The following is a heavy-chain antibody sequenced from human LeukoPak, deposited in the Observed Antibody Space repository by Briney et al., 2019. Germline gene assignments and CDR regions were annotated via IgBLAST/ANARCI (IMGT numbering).Heavy chain of an antibody. CDR1: GFTLSSYA. J-gene: IGHJ3*02. D-gene: IGHD2-8*01. V-gene: IGHV3-23*01. CDR3: AKTPAYCTNGVCYTHAFDI. Sequence: GGSLRLSCAASGFTLSSYAMSWVRQAPGKGLEWVSAISGSGGSTYYADSAKGRFTISRDNSKNTLYLQMNSLRAEDTAVYYCAKTPAYCTNGVCYTHAFDIWGQGTMVTVSS. CDR2: ISGSGGST.